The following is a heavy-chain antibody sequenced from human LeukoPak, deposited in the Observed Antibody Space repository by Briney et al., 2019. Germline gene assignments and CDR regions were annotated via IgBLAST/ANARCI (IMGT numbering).Heavy chain of an antibody. D-gene: IGHD5-12*01. V-gene: IGHV4-59*02. CDR2: ASYTGRT. CDR1: GAPVSGHT. CDR3: ARAPMAITTSAFPEAFDF. J-gene: IGHJ3*01. Sequence: PSETLSLNSTVPGAPVSGHTWSWLRQTPAQELEWTGYASYTGRTNYNPSLKSRVSISLDTSKNQLSLKLSSPAAADPAVYYCARAPMAITTSAFPEAFDFWGQGTIVTVSS.